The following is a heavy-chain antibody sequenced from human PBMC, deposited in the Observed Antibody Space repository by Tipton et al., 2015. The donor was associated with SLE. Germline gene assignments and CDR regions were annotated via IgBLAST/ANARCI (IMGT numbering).Heavy chain of an antibody. CDR3: ARDLHGSGSYYERDY. CDR1: GGTFSSYA. V-gene: IGHV1-69*13. Sequence: QSGPEVKKPGASVKVSCKASGGTFSSYAISWVRQAPGQGLEWMGGIIPIFGTANYAQKFQGRVTITADESTSTAYMELSSLRSEDTAVYYCARDLHGSGSYYERDYWGQGTLVTVSS. CDR2: IIPIFGTA. J-gene: IGHJ4*02. D-gene: IGHD3-10*01.